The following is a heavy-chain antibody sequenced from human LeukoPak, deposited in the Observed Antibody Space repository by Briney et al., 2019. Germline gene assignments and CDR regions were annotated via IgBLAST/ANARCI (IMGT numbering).Heavy chain of an antibody. J-gene: IGHJ6*02. Sequence: GGSLRLSCAASGFTFSNYWMSWVRQAPGKGLEWVANIKQDGSKKDYVDSVKGRFTISRDNAKNSLYLQMNSLTAEDTAVYYCARYGYYYGMDVWGQGTTVAVSS. CDR2: IKQDGSKK. CDR3: ARYGYYYGMDV. V-gene: IGHV3-7*04. D-gene: IGHD4-17*01. CDR1: GFTFSNYW.